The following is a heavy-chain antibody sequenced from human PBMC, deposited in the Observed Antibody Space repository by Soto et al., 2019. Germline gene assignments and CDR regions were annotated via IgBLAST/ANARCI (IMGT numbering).Heavy chain of an antibody. CDR2: IYYSGST. V-gene: IGHV4-59*01. D-gene: IGHD2-15*01. J-gene: IGHJ5*02. Sequence: SETLSLTCTVSGGSISSYYWSWIRQPPGKGLEWIGYIYYSGSTNYNPSLKSRVTISVDTSKNQFSLKLSSVTAADTAVYYCARVLGCSGGSCYSKWFDPWGQGTLVTVSS. CDR1: GGSISSYY. CDR3: ARVLGCSGGSCYSKWFDP.